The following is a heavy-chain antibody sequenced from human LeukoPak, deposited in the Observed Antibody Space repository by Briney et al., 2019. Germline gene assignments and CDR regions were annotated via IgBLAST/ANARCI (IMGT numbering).Heavy chain of an antibody. D-gene: IGHD5-18*01. V-gene: IGHV3-11*01. CDR2: ISSSGSTI. CDR3: ARGDPRGYSFFDY. Sequence: SGGSLRLSCAASGFTFSDYYMSWIRQAPGKGLEWVSYISSSGSTIYYADSVKGRSTISRDNAKNSLYLQMNSLRAEDTAVYYCARGDPRGYSFFDYWGQGTLVTVSS. J-gene: IGHJ4*02. CDR1: GFTFSDYY.